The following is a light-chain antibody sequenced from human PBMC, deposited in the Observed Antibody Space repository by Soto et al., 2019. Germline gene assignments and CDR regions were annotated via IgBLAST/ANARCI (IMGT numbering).Light chain of an antibody. CDR2: GAS. V-gene: IGKV3D-15*01. CDR1: QSVSSN. Sequence: EIVMTQSPATLSVSPGERATLSCRASQSVSSNLAWYQQKPGQAPRLLIYGASTRATGIPARFSGSGSGTEFTLNISRLESEDFAVYYCQQYTNCPLTFGGGTKVEIK. CDR3: QQYTNCPLT. J-gene: IGKJ4*01.